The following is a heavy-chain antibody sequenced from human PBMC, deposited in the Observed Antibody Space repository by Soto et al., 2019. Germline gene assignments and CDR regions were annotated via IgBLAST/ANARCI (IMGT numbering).Heavy chain of an antibody. CDR3: TTSIASRPTGYGMDV. Sequence: EVQLVESGGGLVQPRGSLKLSCAASGFTFSGSAMHWVRQASGKGLEWVGRIRSKANSYATAYAASVKGRFTISRDDSKNTAYLQMNSLKTEDTAVYYCTTSIASRPTGYGMDVWGQGTTVTVSS. D-gene: IGHD6-6*01. J-gene: IGHJ6*02. CDR2: IRSKANSYAT. V-gene: IGHV3-73*02. CDR1: GFTFSGSA.